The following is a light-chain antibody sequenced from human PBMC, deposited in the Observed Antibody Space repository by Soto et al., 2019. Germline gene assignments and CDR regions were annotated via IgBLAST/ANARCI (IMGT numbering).Light chain of an antibody. CDR3: SSYAGSNNF. J-gene: IGLJ2*01. V-gene: IGLV2-8*01. Sequence: QSVLTQPPSASGSPGQSVTISCTGTSSDVASYNYVSWYQQHPGKAPKLIIYEVTKRPSGVPDRFSGSKSGNTASLTVSGLQADDEADYYCSSYAGSNNFFGGGTKLTVL. CDR1: SSDVASYNY. CDR2: EVT.